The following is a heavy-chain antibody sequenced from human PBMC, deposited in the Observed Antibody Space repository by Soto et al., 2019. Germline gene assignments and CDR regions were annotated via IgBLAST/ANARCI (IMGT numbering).Heavy chain of an antibody. D-gene: IGHD5-18*01. J-gene: IGHJ6*02. CDR1: GFTFSSYG. Sequence: QVQLVEAGGGVGQPGRSLRLSCAASGFTFSSYGMHWARQAPGKGLEWVSVIWYDGGNKYYADSVKGRFTISRDNSKNTLYLQMNSLRAEDTAVYYCARDQGTQDTGMHYYYYGMDVWCQGTTVTVSS. V-gene: IGHV3-33*01. CDR2: IWYDGGNK. CDR3: ARDQGTQDTGMHYYYYGMDV.